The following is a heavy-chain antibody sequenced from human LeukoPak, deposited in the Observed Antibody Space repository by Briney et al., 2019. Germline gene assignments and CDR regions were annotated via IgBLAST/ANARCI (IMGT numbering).Heavy chain of an antibody. V-gene: IGHV3-30*04. D-gene: IGHD6-19*01. J-gene: IGHJ4*02. CDR3: AKDRSYSGWYLDY. CDR1: GFTFSSYA. CDR2: ISYDGSNK. Sequence: PGGSLRPSCAASGFTFSSYAMHWVRQAPGKGLEWVAVISYDGSNKYYADSVKGRFTISRDNSKNTLYLQMNSLRAEDTAVYYCAKDRSYSGWYLDYWGQGTLVTVSS.